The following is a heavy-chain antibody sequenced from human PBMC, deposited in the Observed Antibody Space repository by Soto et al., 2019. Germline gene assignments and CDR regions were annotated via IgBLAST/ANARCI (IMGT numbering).Heavy chain of an antibody. J-gene: IGHJ5*02. CDR2: IIPILGIA. V-gene: IGHV1-69*04. CDR3: ARPVRQNWFDP. Sequence: ASVKVSCKASGNSFTSYGISWVRQAPGQGLEWMGRIIPILGIANYAQKFQGRVTITADESTSTAYMELSSLRSEDTAVYYCARPVRQNWFDPWGQGTLVTVSS. CDR1: GNSFTSYG.